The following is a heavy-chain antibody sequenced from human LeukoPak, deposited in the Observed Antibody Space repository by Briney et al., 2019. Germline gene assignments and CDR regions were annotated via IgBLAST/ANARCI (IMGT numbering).Heavy chain of an antibody. D-gene: IGHD6-13*01. V-gene: IGHV4-59*01. CDR1: GGSISTYY. CDR3: ARTYGSSGLGYFDL. CDR2: IYYSGST. J-gene: IGHJ2*01. Sequence: SETLSLTCTVSGGSISTYYWSWIRQPPGKGLEWIGYIYYSGSTNYSPSLKSRLTISVDTSKNQFSLKLSSVTAADTAVYYCARTYGSSGLGYFDLWGRGTLVTVSS.